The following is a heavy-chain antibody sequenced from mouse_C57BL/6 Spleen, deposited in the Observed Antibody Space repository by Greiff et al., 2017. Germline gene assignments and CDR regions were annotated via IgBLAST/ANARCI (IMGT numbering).Heavy chain of an antibody. V-gene: IGHV1-4*01. CDR3: ARQVTGLSY. CDR2: INPSSGYT. J-gene: IGHJ3*01. D-gene: IGHD2-13*01. Sequence: QVQLQQSGAELARPGASVKMSCKASGYTFTSYTMHWVNQRPGQGLEWIGYINPSSGYTKYNQKFKDKATLTADKSSSTAYMQLGSLTSEDSAVYYCARQVTGLSYWGQGTLVTVSA. CDR1: GYTFTSYT.